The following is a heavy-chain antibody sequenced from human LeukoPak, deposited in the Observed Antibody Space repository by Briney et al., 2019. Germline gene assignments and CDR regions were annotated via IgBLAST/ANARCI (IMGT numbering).Heavy chain of an antibody. CDR3: ARVDSNGWYYFDY. Sequence: ASVKVSCKASGGTFSSYAISWVRQAPGQGLEWMGRIIPILGIANYAQKFQGKVTITADKSTSTAYMELSSLRSEDTAVYYCARVDSNGWYYFDYWGQGTLITASS. CDR1: GGTFSSYA. J-gene: IGHJ4*02. V-gene: IGHV1-69*04. CDR2: IIPILGIA. D-gene: IGHD6-19*01.